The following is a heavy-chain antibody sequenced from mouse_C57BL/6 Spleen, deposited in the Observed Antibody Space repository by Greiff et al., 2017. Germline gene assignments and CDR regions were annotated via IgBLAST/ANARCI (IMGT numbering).Heavy chain of an antibody. J-gene: IGHJ2*01. Sequence: VQVVESGPELVKPGASVKISCKASGYAFSSSWMNWVKQRPGKGLEWIGRIYPGDGDTNYNGKFKGKATLTADKSSSTAYMQLSSLTSEDSAVYFCARGGLLHWGQGTTLTVSS. CDR3: ARGGLLH. CDR2: IYPGDGDT. V-gene: IGHV1-82*01. CDR1: GYAFSSSW. D-gene: IGHD1-1*01.